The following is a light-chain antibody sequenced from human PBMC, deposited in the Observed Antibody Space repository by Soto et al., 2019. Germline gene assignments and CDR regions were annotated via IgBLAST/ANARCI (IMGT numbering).Light chain of an antibody. CDR1: SGHTTYA. V-gene: IGLV4-69*01. Sequence: QPVLTQSPSASASLGASVKLTCTLSSGHTTYAIAWHQQQPEKGPRYLMKVNSDGSHNKGDGIPDRFSGSSSGAERYLTISSLQSEDEAAYYCQTWGTGIQVFGGGTKLTVL. CDR2: VNSDGSH. CDR3: QTWGTGIQV. J-gene: IGLJ2*01.